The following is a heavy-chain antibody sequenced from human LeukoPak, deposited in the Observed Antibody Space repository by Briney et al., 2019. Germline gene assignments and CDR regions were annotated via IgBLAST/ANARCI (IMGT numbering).Heavy chain of an antibody. CDR2: ILSDGTHK. V-gene: IGHV3-30-3*01. CDR3: AKGGIRGNYYFDP. D-gene: IGHD3-10*01. CDR1: GFTFNNYA. Sequence: PGGSLRLSCAASGFTFNNYALHWVRQAPGKGLEWVAVILSDGTHKYYADSVKGRFTISRDKSTNTLFLHMDSLRPEDTAVYSCAKGGIRGNYYFDPWGQGTPVTVSS. J-gene: IGHJ4*02.